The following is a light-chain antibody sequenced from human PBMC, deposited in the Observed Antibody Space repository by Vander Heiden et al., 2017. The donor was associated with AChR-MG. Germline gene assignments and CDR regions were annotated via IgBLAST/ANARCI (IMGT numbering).Light chain of an antibody. Sequence: QSALTQPRSVSRSPGQSVTISCTGTSSDIGGYNYVAWYQQHPGKAPKLMIYDVSKRPSGVPDRFSGSKSGITASLTISGLQAEDEADYYCCSYTGTYAWVFGGGTKLTVL. CDR2: DVS. J-gene: IGLJ3*02. CDR3: CSYTGTYAWV. V-gene: IGLV2-11*01. CDR1: SSDIGGYNY.